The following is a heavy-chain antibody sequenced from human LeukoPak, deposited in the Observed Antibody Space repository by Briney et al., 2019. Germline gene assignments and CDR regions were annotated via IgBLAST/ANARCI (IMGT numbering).Heavy chain of an antibody. CDR1: GFTFSNYE. D-gene: IGHD5-18*01. CDR2: IYYSGST. Sequence: GSLRLSCAASGFTFSNYEMNWIRQPPGKGLEWIGSIYYSGSTYYNPSLKSRVTISVDTSKNQFSLKLSSVTAADTAVYYCARDGYSYGNVDYWGQGTLVTVSS. CDR3: ARDGYSYGNVDY. V-gene: IGHV4-39*07. J-gene: IGHJ4*02.